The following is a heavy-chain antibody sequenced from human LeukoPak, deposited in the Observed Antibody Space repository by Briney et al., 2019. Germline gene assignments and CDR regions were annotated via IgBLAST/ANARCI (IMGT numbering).Heavy chain of an antibody. V-gene: IGHV3-30*02. J-gene: IGHJ4*02. CDR3: AKNRGYCSSTSCFQMFDY. CDR2: IRYDGSNK. CDR1: GFTFSSYG. D-gene: IGHD2-2*01. Sequence: GGSLRLSCAASGFTFSSYGMHWVRQAPGKGLEWVAFIRYDGSNKYFPDSVKGRFTISRDNSKNTLYLQMNSLRAEDTAAYYCAKNRGYCSSTSCFQMFDYWGQGTLVTVSS.